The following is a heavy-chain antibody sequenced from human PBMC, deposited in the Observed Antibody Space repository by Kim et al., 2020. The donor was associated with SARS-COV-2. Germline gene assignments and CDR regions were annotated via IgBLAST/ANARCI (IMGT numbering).Heavy chain of an antibody. Sequence: SETLSLTCTVSDDSIHNTNYYWAWIRQTPGTGLEWIATIDFYGNTYSGPSLRSRVTLSVDTSKNQFSLILTSLTAADTALYYCAVFYASGTYFPGENWF. J-gene: IGHJ5*01. V-gene: IGHV4-39*01. CDR1: DDSIHNTNYY. CDR3: AVFYASGTYFPGENWF. D-gene: IGHD3-10*01. CDR2: IDFYGNT.